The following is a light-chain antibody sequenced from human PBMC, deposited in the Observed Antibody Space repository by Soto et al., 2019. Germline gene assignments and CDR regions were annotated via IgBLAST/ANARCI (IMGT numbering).Light chain of an antibody. V-gene: IGLV2-14*01. Sequence: QSVLTQPASVSGSPGQSITISCTGSNSDIGGYNYVSWYQQHPGKAPKLMIYEVSNRPSGVSNRFSGSKSGNTASLTISGLQADDEGDYYCSSKTSSSSPFVFGTGTKVT. CDR1: NSDIGGYNY. CDR2: EVS. J-gene: IGLJ1*01. CDR3: SSKTSSSSPFV.